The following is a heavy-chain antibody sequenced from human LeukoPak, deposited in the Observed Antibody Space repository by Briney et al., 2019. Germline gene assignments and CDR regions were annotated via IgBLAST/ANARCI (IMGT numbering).Heavy chain of an antibody. J-gene: IGHJ6*02. V-gene: IGHV1-3*01. Sequence: EASVTVSCTASGYTFTSHALHWVRQAPGEGLEWMAWINGATGNTEYSQKFQARVTITRDTSASTAYMELSSLRSEDTAVYYCARSIIIVPNTSYYYYYMDVWGQGTTVTVSS. CDR2: INGATGNT. CDR3: ARSIIIVPNTSYYYYYMDV. D-gene: IGHD2/OR15-2a*01. CDR1: GYTFTSHA.